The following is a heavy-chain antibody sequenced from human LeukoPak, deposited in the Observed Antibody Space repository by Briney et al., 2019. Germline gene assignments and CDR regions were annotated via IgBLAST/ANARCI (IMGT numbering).Heavy chain of an antibody. D-gene: IGHD5-12*01. CDR2: IRNEAFGETT. V-gene: IGHV3-49*04. J-gene: IGHJ6*02. CDR3: TRAGVVATIGYGMDV. Sequence: PGRSLRLSCAASDFTFGDYALSWVRQSPGKGLEWVALIRNEAFGETTEYAASVEGRFSISRDHSNAYLQMNRLQTEDTAVYYCTRAGVVATIGYGMDVWGQGTTVTV. CDR1: DFTFGDYA.